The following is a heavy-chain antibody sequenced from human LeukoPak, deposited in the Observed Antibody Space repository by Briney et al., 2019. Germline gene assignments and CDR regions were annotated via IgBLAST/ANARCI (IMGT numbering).Heavy chain of an antibody. Sequence: PGGYLRLSCAASGFTFSSYAMSWVRQAPGKGLEWVSAISGSGGSTYYADSVKGRFTISRDNSKNTLYLQMNSLRAEDTAVYYCAKGHCSSTSCYIGDYFDYWGQGTLVTVSS. CDR2: ISGSGGST. CDR3: AKGHCSSTSCYIGDYFDY. V-gene: IGHV3-23*01. D-gene: IGHD2-2*02. CDR1: GFTFSSYA. J-gene: IGHJ4*02.